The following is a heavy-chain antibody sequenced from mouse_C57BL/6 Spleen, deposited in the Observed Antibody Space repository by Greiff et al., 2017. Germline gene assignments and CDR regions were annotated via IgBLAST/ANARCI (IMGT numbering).Heavy chain of an antibody. CDR1: GYSFTSYY. V-gene: IGHV1-66*01. Sequence: QVQLKQSGPELVKPGASVKISCKASGYSFTSYYIHWVKQRPGQGLEWIGWIYPGSGNTKYNEKFKGKATLTADTSSSTAYMQLSSLTSEDSAVYYCAKLSPGGYFDVWGTGTTVTVSS. J-gene: IGHJ1*03. CDR3: AKLSPGGYFDV. CDR2: IYPGSGNT. D-gene: IGHD1-1*02.